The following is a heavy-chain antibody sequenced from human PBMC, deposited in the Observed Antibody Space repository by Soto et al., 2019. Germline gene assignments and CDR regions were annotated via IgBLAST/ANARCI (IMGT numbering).Heavy chain of an antibody. CDR3: ARSDIVLPTAFDY. CDR1: GGSISSYY. J-gene: IGHJ4*02. CDR2: IYYSGST. Sequence: SETLSLTCTVSGGSISSYYWSWIRQPPGKGLEWIGYIYYSGSTNYNPSLKSRVTISVDTSKNQFSLKLSSVTAADTAVYYCARSDIVLPTAFDYWGQGTLVTVSS. D-gene: IGHD2-8*01. V-gene: IGHV4-59*01.